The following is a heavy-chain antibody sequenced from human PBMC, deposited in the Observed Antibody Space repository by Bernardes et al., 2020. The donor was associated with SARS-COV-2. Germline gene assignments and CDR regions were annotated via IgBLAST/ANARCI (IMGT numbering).Heavy chain of an antibody. V-gene: IGHV3-9*01. CDR2: ISWNSGSI. CDR3: ASASTSTYYYGMDV. J-gene: IGHJ6*02. CDR1: GFTFDDYA. Sequence: SLRLSCAASGFTFDDYAMHWVRQAPGKGLEWVSGISWNSGSIGYADSVKGRFTISRDNAKNSLYLQMNSLRDEDTALYYCASASTSTYYYGMDVWGQGTTVTVSS.